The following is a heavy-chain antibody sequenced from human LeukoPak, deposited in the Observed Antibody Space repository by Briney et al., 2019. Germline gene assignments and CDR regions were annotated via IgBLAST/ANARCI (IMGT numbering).Heavy chain of an antibody. CDR3: ANFKGKDGIKDHFDY. D-gene: IGHD5-24*01. Sequence: GGSLRLSCAASGFTFSSYAMSWVRQAPGKGLEWVSAISGSGGSTYYADSVKGRFTISRDNSKNTVSLQMSSLRVEDTAVYYCANFKGKDGIKDHFDYWGQGTLVTVSS. CDR1: GFTFSSYA. CDR2: ISGSGGST. V-gene: IGHV3-23*01. J-gene: IGHJ4*02.